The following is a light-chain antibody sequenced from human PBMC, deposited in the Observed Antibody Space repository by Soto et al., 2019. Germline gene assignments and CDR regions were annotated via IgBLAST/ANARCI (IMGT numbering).Light chain of an antibody. V-gene: IGKV1-9*01. Sequence: IQLTQSPSSLSASVGDRVTITCRASQGINSFLAWYQQKPGKAPKLLIYAESTLQSGVQSRFSGSGSGTDFTLHLSSLKTEDFATYYCQKLERYASTFGGGTKGDTK. CDR3: QKLERYAST. CDR2: AES. CDR1: QGINSF. J-gene: IGKJ4*01.